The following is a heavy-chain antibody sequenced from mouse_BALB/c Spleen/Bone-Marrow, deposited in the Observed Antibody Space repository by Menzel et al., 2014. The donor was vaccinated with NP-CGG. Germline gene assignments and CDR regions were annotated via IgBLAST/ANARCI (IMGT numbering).Heavy chain of an antibody. Sequence: EVKLVESGGGLVQPTGSLKLSCAASGFTFNTNAMNWVRPAPGKGLEWVARIRSKSNSYATYYVDSVKDRFTISRDDSQSMLYLQMNNLRTEDTAMYYCVRGWGNYGYATDYWGQGTSVTVSS. CDR1: GFTFNTNA. D-gene: IGHD2-1*01. CDR2: IRSKSNSYAT. V-gene: IGHV10S3*01. CDR3: VRGWGNYGYATDY. J-gene: IGHJ4*01.